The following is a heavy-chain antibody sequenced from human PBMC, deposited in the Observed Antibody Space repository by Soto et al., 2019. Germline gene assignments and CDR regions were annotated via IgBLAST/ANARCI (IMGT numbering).Heavy chain of an antibody. CDR1: GYTFNTYG. CDR2: ISAYDGKT. D-gene: IGHD3-3*01. V-gene: IGHV1-18*01. J-gene: IGHJ5*02. Sequence: QVQLLQSGAEVKEPGASVKVSCKTSGYTFNTYGINWVRQAPGQGLELMGWISAYDGKTTYAEKFQGRVTMTTATSTSTAYMELRSLRSDDTAIYYCARDPHEFWTSYWFGPWGQGTPVTVSS. CDR3: ARDPHEFWTSYWFGP.